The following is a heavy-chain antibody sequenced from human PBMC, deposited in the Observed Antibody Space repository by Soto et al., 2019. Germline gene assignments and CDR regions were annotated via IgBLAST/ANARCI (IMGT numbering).Heavy chain of an antibody. J-gene: IGHJ6*02. Sequence: QVQLQESGPGLVQPSKTLSLTCTVSGGSISSYYWSWIRQPPGKELQYIGYTYYRGNTNYNPSLKRRVTISDDTDTTQFSLSLASVTAASTDVYYCSRGWWEREGYVMDVWGQGTTVTVSS. V-gene: IGHV4-59*08. CDR2: TYYRGNT. CDR3: SRGWWEREGYVMDV. D-gene: IGHD2-15*01. CDR1: GGSISSYY.